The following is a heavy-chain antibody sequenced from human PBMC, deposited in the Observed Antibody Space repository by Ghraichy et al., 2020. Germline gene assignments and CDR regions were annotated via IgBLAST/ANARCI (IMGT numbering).Heavy chain of an antibody. D-gene: IGHD3-9*01. J-gene: IGHJ4*02. V-gene: IGHV3-53*01. CDR1: GFTVSSNY. CDR2: IYSGGST. CDR3: ARELRYFDWLLYERESNYFDY. Sequence: LSLTCAASGFTVSSNYMSWVRQAPGKGLEWVSVIYSGGSTYYADSVKGRFTISRDNSKNTLYLQMNSLRAEDTAVYYCARELRYFDWLLYERESNYFDYWGQGTLVTVSS.